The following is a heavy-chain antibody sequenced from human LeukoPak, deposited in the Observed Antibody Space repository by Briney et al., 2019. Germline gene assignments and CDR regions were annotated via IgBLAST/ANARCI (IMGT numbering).Heavy chain of an antibody. D-gene: IGHD3-10*01. CDR2: ISGSGGTT. CDR1: GFTFSSYS. J-gene: IGHJ5*02. V-gene: IGHV3-23*01. Sequence: PGGSLRLSCAASGFTFSSYSMNWVRQGPGKGLEWVSVISGSGGTTYYADSVKVRFTISRDNSKNTLFLQMNSLRAEDTAVYYCAKRYPGSGSYAAMGSWGQRTLVTVSS. CDR3: AKRYPGSGSYAAMGS.